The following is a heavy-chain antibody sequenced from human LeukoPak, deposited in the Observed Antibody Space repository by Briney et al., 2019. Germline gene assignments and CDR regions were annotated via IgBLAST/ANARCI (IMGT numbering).Heavy chain of an antibody. CDR1: GYTFTSYD. D-gene: IGHD2-8*02. CDR3: ARAGGTGPGNRHFQH. CDR2: MNPNSGNT. V-gene: IGHV1-8*01. J-gene: IGHJ1*01. Sequence: ASVKVSCKASGYTFTSYDINWVRQATGQGHEWMGWMNPNSGNTGYSQKFQGRVTMTRNTSITTAYMELSSLRSEDTAVYYCARAGGTGPGNRHFQHWGQGTLVTVSS.